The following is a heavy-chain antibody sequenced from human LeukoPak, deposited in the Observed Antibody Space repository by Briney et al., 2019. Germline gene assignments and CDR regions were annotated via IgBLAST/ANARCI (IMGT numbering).Heavy chain of an antibody. V-gene: IGHV4-39*07. Sequence: SETLSLTCTVSGGSISSSSYYWGWIRQPPGKGLEWIVSIYYSGSTYYNPSLKSRVTISVDTSKNQFSLKLSSVTAADTAVYYCARAPAYGGNGGGLDYWGQGTLVTVSS. J-gene: IGHJ4*02. D-gene: IGHD4-23*01. CDR1: GGSISSSSYY. CDR2: IYYSGST. CDR3: ARAPAYGGNGGGLDY.